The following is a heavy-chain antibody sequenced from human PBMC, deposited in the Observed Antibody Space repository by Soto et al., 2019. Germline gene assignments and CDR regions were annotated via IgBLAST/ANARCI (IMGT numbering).Heavy chain of an antibody. CDR3: AREVAAAGTRRYYFYGMHV. CDR2: IDHTGST. V-gene: IGHV4-34*01. J-gene: IGHJ6*02. Sequence: QVQLQHWGAGLLKPSETLFLTCAVSGGSFSDYYWNWIRQPPGKGLEWIGEIDHTGSTSYNPSLKGRVSMSADSSKNQFSLKMTSVTAADTAVYYCAREVAAAGTRRYYFYGMHVWGQGTTVSVSS. D-gene: IGHD6-13*01. CDR1: GGSFSDYY.